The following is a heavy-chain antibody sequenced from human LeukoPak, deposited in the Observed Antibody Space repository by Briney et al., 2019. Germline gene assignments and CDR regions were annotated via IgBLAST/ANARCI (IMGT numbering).Heavy chain of an antibody. CDR1: GFTFSSYW. CDR2: INTDGSST. J-gene: IGHJ4*02. Sequence: GGSLRLSCAASGFTFSSYWMHWVRQAPGKGLGWVSRINTDGSSTSYADSVKGRFTISRDNAKNTLYLQMNSLRAEDTAVYYCARALGYCSSTSCYEPAFGFGYWGQGTLVTVSS. V-gene: IGHV3-74*01. CDR3: ARALGYCSSTSCYEPAFGFGY. D-gene: IGHD2-2*01.